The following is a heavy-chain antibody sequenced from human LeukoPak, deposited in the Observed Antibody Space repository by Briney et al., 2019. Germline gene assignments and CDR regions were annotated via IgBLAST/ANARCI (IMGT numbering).Heavy chain of an antibody. CDR3: AREGIAVAGPYYFDY. CDR1: GYTFTSYY. V-gene: IGHV1-46*01. D-gene: IGHD6-19*01. CDR2: INPSGGST. Sequence: ASVKVSCKASGYTFTSYYMHWVRQAPGQGLEWMGIINPSGGSTSYAQKFQGRVTMTRDTSTSTVYMELSSLRSEDTAVYYCAREGIAVAGPYYFDYWGQGTLVTVSS. J-gene: IGHJ4*02.